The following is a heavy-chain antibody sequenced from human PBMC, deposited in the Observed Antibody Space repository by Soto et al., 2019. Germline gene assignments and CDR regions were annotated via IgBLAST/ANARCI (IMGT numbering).Heavy chain of an antibody. CDR1: GCTFTGYG. J-gene: IGHJ6*02. Sequence: AAVKVSCKASGCTFTGYGIRGVGQDRGQGLEWMGWISAYNGKTNYAQKLQGRGTMTTDTSKSPAYMELSSMRSDDPAVYYCPTQKPRTYYSHGSDVWRQGTPVPVSS. CDR2: ISAYNGKT. CDR3: PTQKPRTYYSHGSDV. V-gene: IGHV1-18*01.